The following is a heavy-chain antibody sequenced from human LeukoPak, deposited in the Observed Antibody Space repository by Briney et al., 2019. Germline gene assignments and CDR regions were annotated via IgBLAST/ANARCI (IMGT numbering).Heavy chain of an antibody. Sequence: GGSLRLSCAASGFTFDDYTMHWVRQAPGKGLEWVSLISWDGGSTYYADSVKGRFTISRDNAKNSLYLQMNSLRAEDTAVYYCARDEGGPGPNRPVDYWGQGTLVTVSS. J-gene: IGHJ4*02. CDR2: ISWDGGST. V-gene: IGHV3-43*01. CDR1: GFTFDDYT. CDR3: ARDEGGPGPNRPVDY. D-gene: IGHD1-14*01.